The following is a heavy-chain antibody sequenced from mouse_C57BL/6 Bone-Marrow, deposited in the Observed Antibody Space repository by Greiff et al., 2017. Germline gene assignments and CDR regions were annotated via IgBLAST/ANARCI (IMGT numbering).Heavy chain of an antibody. CDR3: ARQYCKGPSWFAY. CDR2: ISNGGGSN. CDR1: GFTFSDYY. J-gene: IGHJ3*01. V-gene: IGHV5-12*01. Sequence: EVMLVESGGGLVQPGGSLKLSCAASGFTFSDYYMYWVRQTPEKRLEWVAYISNGGGSNYYPDTVKGRFTISRDNAKNTLYLQMSRLKSEDTAIYYCARQYCKGPSWFAYWGQGTLVTVSA. D-gene: IGHD1-3*01.